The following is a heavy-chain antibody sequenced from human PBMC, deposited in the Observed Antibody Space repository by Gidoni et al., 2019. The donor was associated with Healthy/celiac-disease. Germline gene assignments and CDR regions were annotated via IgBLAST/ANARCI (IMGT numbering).Heavy chain of an antibody. CDR3: ARGSYGPRAFDY. CDR1: GGSISSYP. V-gene: IGHV4-59*01. Sequence: QVQLQESGPGLVKPSETLSLTCTVSGGSISSYPWSWIRQPPGRGLEWIGYIYDSVSTNYNPSLKSRVTISVDTSKNQFSLKLSPVTAADTAVYYCARGSYGPRAFDYWGQGTLVIVSS. J-gene: IGHJ4*02. D-gene: IGHD3-10*01. CDR2: IYDSVST.